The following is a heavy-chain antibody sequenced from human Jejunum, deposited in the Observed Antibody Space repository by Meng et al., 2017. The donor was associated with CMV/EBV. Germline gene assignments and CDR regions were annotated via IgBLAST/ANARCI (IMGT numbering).Heavy chain of an antibody. CDR2: IYRGDDK. CDR3: AHFVGGYYPSRPDY. D-gene: IGHD1-26*01. V-gene: IGHV2-5*02. Sequence: QIPSKDSGPTRVKPTQTLTRTCSFSGFSPSTSGEGVGWIRQPPGKALEWLALIYRGDDKRYSPSLNSRLTIAKDTSKNEVVLTLTNMGPIDTGTYYCAHFVGGYYPSRPDYWGQGTLVTVSS. J-gene: IGHJ4*02. CDR1: GFSPSTSGEG.